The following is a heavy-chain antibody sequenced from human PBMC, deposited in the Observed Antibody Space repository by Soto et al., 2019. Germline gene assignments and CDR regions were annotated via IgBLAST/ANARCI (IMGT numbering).Heavy chain of an antibody. V-gene: IGHV1-18*01. CDR1: GYSFTRYG. CDR2: INAYNGNT. J-gene: IGHJ6*02. Sequence: QVQLVQSGAEVKNPGASVKVSCKASGYSFTRYGIGWARQAPGQGLEWMGWINAYNGNTNYAQNLQGRLPLTPDTSTTTAYMELRSLRSNDTAIYYCAMVDVYVTPSPQDVWGQGTTVTVSS. D-gene: IGHD3-16*01. CDR3: AMVDVYVTPSPQDV.